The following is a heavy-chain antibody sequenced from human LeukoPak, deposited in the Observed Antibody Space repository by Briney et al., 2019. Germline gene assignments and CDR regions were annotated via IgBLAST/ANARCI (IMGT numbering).Heavy chain of an antibody. CDR2: IVVGSGNT. D-gene: IGHD3-10*01. J-gene: IGHJ4*02. CDR1: GFTFTSSA. Sequence: SVKVSCKASGFTFTSSAVQWVRQARGQRLGWIGWIVVGSGNTNYAQKFQERVTITRDMSTSTAYMELSSLRSEDTAVYYCAAIGSGSPFDYWGQGTLVTVSS. CDR3: AAIGSGSPFDY. V-gene: IGHV1-58*01.